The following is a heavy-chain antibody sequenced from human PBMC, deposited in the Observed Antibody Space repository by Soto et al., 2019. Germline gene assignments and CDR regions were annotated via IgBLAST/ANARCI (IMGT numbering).Heavy chain of an antibody. Sequence: GASVKVSCKASGFTFTSSAVQWVRQARGQRLEWIGWTVVGSGNTNYAQKFQGRVTITRDMSTSTAYMELSSLRSEDTAVYYCAAGLPYYYDSSGYYYGPDYWGQGTLVTVSS. D-gene: IGHD3-22*01. CDR1: GFTFTSSA. J-gene: IGHJ4*02. V-gene: IGHV1-58*01. CDR2: TVVGSGNT. CDR3: AAGLPYYYDSSGYYYGPDY.